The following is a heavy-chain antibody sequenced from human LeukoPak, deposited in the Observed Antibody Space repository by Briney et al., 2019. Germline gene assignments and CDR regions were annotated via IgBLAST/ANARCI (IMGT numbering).Heavy chain of an antibody. CDR2: ISSSGSTI. J-gene: IGHJ5*02. CDR1: GFSFSNAY. Sequence: GGSLRLSCAASGFSFSNAYMTWVRQAPGKGLEWVSYISSSGSTIYYADSVKGRFTISRDNAKNSLYLQMNNLRVEDTAVYYCARAPTKFRRDWFDPWGQGTLVTVSS. CDR3: ARAPTKFRRDWFDP. V-gene: IGHV3-11*04. D-gene: IGHD3-9*01.